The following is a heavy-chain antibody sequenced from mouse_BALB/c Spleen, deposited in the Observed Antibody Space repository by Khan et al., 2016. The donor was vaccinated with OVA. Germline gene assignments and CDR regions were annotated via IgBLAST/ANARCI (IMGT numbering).Heavy chain of an antibody. CDR2: IWAGGSN. Sequence: QVQLKQSGPGLVAPSPTLSITCTASGFSLTDYAVSWIRQPPGQGLEWLGVIWAGGSNYYNSPLKSRLSIINDNSRSHVFLNMNSLQTDDTAMYYCARDPPYYAMDYWGQGTSVTVSS. CDR1: GFSLTDYA. CDR3: ARDPPYYAMDY. V-gene: IGHV2-6-5*01. J-gene: IGHJ4*01.